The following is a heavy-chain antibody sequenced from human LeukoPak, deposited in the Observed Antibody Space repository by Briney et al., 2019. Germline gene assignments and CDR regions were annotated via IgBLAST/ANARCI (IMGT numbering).Heavy chain of an antibody. CDR1: GFTFSNYA. CDR2: ISYDGSNK. CDR3: AKDRCSNGIGCYFYYMDV. J-gene: IGHJ6*03. V-gene: IGHV3-30*04. D-gene: IGHD2-8*01. Sequence: GRSLRLSCAASGFTFSNYAMHWVRQAPGKGLEWVAVISYDGSNKYYADSVKGRFTISRDNSKNTLYLQMNSLRAEDTAVYYCAKDRCSNGIGCYFYYMDVWGKGTTVTISS.